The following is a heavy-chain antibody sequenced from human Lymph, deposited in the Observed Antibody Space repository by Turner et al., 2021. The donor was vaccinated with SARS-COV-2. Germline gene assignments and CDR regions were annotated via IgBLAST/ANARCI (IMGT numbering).Heavy chain of an antibody. V-gene: IGHV3-30*04. CDR2: ISYDGSNK. CDR1: GFTFSTYA. CDR3: ARYGSGGYFYYGLDV. D-gene: IGHD3-10*01. J-gene: IGHJ6*02. Sequence: QVQLVASGGGVVQPGRSLRLSCAASGFTFSTYAIHWVRQAAGKGLEWVAVISYDGSNKYDADSVKGRFTITRDNSKNTLYLQMNSLRAEDTAVYYCARYGSGGYFYYGLDVWGQGTTVTVSS.